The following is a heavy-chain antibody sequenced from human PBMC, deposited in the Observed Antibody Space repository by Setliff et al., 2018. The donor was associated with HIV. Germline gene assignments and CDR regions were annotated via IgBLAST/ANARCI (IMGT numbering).Heavy chain of an antibody. V-gene: IGHV1-69*13. Sequence: ASVKVSCKASGGTFINSAFTWVRQAPGQGLEWLGSIIPIFNTGNYAQKFQNRVTITADESTSTAYMELSSLRSEDTAVYFCATGRHYYDSSDYPANPFDVWGQGTMVTVSS. J-gene: IGHJ3*01. CDR1: GGTFINSA. CDR3: ATGRHYYDSSDYPANPFDV. CDR2: IIPIFNTG. D-gene: IGHD3-22*01.